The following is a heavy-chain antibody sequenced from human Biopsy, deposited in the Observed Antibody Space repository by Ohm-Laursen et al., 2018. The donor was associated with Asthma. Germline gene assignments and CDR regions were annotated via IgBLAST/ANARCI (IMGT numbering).Heavy chain of an antibody. J-gene: IGHJ4*02. CDR2: IFAANSKT. CDR3: ARFIDGTFFVDY. D-gene: IGHD1-7*01. CDR1: GYTFSDSW. Sequence: GESLKISCKASGYTFSDSWIGWVRQMPGKGLEWMGIIFAANSKTKYSPSFQGQVTISADMSISTAFLQWSSLKASDTAIYYCARFIDGTFFVDYWGQGTLVTVSS. V-gene: IGHV5-51*03.